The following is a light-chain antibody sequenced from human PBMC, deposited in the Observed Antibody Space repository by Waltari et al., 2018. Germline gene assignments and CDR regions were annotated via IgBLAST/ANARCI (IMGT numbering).Light chain of an antibody. Sequence: DIQMTQSPSSVSASVGDRVTITCRASQDISSWLVWYQQKPGKAPKFLMYAASSLQSGVPSRFSVSGSGTDFTLTISSLQPEDFATYYCQQANSFPPGFGGGTKVEIK. V-gene: IGKV1D-12*01. J-gene: IGKJ4*01. CDR1: QDISSW. CDR2: AAS. CDR3: QQANSFPPG.